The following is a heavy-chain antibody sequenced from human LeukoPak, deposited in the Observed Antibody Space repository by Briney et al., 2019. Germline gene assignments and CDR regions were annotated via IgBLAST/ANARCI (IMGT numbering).Heavy chain of an antibody. Sequence: GGSLRLSCAASGLTFSNYAMTWVRQAPGKGLEWVSTISGSDGSTFYADSVKGRFTISRDNSKNTVFLQMTSLRAEDTAVYYCARGSSYSGSSTFSNYWGQGTLVTVSS. D-gene: IGHD1-26*01. CDR1: GLTFSNYA. V-gene: IGHV3-23*01. CDR3: ARGSSYSGSSTFSNY. J-gene: IGHJ4*02. CDR2: ISGSDGST.